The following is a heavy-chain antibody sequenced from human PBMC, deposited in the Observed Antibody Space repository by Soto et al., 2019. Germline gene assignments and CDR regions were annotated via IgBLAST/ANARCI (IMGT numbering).Heavy chain of an antibody. Sequence: QVQLVESGGGVVQPGRSLRLSCAASGFTFTDYVIHWVRQAPGQGLEWVAHMWFDGSSEGYADSVKGRFTVSRDNSKKTLDLQMSSLRVEDTAIYYCARAGLARGGGEFFDHWGPGTLVTVSS. J-gene: IGHJ4*02. D-gene: IGHD3-16*01. V-gene: IGHV3-33*01. CDR3: ARAGLARGGGEFFDH. CDR2: MWFDGSSE. CDR1: GFTFTDYV.